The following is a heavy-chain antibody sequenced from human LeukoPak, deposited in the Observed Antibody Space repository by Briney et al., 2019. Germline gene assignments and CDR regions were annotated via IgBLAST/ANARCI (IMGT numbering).Heavy chain of an antibody. J-gene: IGHJ6*02. CDR1: GYSFTSYW. CDR2: IYPGDSDT. Sequence: GESLKISCKGSGYSFTSYWIGWVHQMPGKGLEWMGIIYPGDSDTRYSPSFQGQVTISADKSISTAYLQWSSLKASDTAMYYCARCSLTIFGVNYYYGMDVWGQGTTVTVSS. CDR3: ARCSLTIFGVNYYYGMDV. D-gene: IGHD3-3*01. V-gene: IGHV5-51*07.